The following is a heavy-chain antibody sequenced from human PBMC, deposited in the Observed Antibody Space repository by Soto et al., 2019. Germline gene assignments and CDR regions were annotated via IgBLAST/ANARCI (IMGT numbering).Heavy chain of an antibody. CDR3: ARDPDYYDFLPVYPPPDYYYYGMDV. V-gene: IGHV1-46*01. CDR2: INPSGGST. D-gene: IGHD3-9*01. Sequence: ASVKVSCKASGYTFTSYYMHWVRQAPGQGLEWMGIINPSGGSTSYAQKFQGRVTMTRDTSTSTAYMELSSLRSEDTAVYYCARDPDYYDFLPVYPPPDYYYYGMDVWAHGTTVPVSS. J-gene: IGHJ6*02. CDR1: GYTFTSYY.